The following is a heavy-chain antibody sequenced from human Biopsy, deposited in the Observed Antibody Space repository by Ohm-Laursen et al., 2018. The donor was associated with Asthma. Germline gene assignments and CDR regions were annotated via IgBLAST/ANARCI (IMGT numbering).Heavy chain of an antibody. CDR3: ARASVAASSNWFDP. D-gene: IGHD6-19*01. V-gene: IGHV4-30-4*01. CDR1: GASIKTDDHY. J-gene: IGHJ5*02. Sequence: TLSLTCAVSGASIKTDDHYWSWLRQPPGKGLEWFGFIHYSGSTSYNPSLKGGVTISVDMSKNQFSLKLSSVTAADTAVYYCARASVAASSNWFDPWGQGTLVTVSS. CDR2: IHYSGST.